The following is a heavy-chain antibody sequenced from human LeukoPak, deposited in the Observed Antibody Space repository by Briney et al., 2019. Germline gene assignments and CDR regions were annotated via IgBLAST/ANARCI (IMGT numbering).Heavy chain of an antibody. CDR3: ARRGASGNYHLDY. CDR1: GFTFSSCS. D-gene: IGHD1-26*01. CDR2: IWYDGSNK. V-gene: IGHV3-33*08. Sequence: PGGSLRLSCAASGFTFSSCSMNWVRQAPGKGLEWVAAIWYDGSNKYYTDSVKGRFTISRDNSKNTLYLQMNSLGAEDTAVYYCARRGASGNYHLDYWGQGTLVTVSS. J-gene: IGHJ4*02.